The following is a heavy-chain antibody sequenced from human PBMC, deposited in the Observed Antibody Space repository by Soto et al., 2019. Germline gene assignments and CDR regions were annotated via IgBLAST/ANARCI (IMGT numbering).Heavy chain of an antibody. J-gene: IGHJ4*01. Sequence: SETLSLTCTVSGGSISSYYWSWIRQPPGKGLEWIGYIYYSGSTNYNPSLKSRVTISLDTSKNQFSLKLSSVTAADTAVYYCARFGAAAAHDDNWGRGVLVTVSS. D-gene: IGHD6-13*01. V-gene: IGHV4-59*01. CDR3: ARFGAAAAHDDN. CDR2: IYYSGST. CDR1: GGSISSYY.